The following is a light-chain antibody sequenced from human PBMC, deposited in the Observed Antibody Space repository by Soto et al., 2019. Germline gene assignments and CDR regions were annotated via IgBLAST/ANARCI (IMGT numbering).Light chain of an antibody. CDR1: QSVSSK. Sequence: EIVMTQSPATLSVSPGERATLSCRASQSVSSKLAWYQQKPGQAPRLLIYGASTRATGIPARFSGSGSGTEFTLTISGLQSEDSATYFCQQYYSFPWTFGPGTKVDIK. CDR3: QQYYSFPWT. CDR2: GAS. V-gene: IGKV3-15*01. J-gene: IGKJ1*01.